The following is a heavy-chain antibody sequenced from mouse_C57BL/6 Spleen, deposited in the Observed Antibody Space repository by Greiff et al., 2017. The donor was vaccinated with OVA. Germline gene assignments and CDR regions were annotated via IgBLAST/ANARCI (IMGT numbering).Heavy chain of an antibody. V-gene: IGHV1-76*01. CDR2: IYPGSGNT. CDR3: ARQYDYEGFAY. J-gene: IGHJ3*01. CDR1: GYTFTDYY. D-gene: IGHD2-4*01. Sequence: VQLVESGAELVRPGASVKLSCKASGYTFTDYYINWVKQRPGQGLEWIARIYPGSGNTYYNEKFKGKATLTAEKSSSTAYMQLSSLTSEDSAVYFCARQYDYEGFAYWGQGTLVTVSA.